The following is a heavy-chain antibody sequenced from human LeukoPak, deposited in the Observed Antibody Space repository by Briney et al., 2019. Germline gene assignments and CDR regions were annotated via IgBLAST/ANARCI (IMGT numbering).Heavy chain of an antibody. CDR1: GFTFSSYW. Sequence: GGSLRLSCAASGFTFSSYWMHWVRQAPGKGLVWVSRINSDGSSTGYADSVKGRFTISRDNAKNTLYLQMNSLRAEDTAVYYCARDQYYDFWSGYYEEGNNWFDPWGQGTLVTVSS. J-gene: IGHJ5*02. V-gene: IGHV3-74*01. D-gene: IGHD3-3*01. CDR3: ARDQYYDFWSGYYEEGNNWFDP. CDR2: INSDGSST.